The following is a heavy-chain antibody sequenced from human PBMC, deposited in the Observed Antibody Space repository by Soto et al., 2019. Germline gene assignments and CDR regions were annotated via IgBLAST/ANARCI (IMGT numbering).Heavy chain of an antibody. CDR2: IWYDGSNK. J-gene: IGHJ4*02. Sequence: QVQLVESGGGVVQPGRSLRLSCAASGLNFSSYGMHWVRQAPGRGLEWVSVIWYDGSNKYYGDSVKGRFTISRDNSKNTLYLQMNSLRAEDTAVSYCASVRGGIPHYFDSLGQGTLVTVSA. D-gene: IGHD3-10*01. V-gene: IGHV3-33*01. CDR3: ASVRGGIPHYFDS. CDR1: GLNFSSYG.